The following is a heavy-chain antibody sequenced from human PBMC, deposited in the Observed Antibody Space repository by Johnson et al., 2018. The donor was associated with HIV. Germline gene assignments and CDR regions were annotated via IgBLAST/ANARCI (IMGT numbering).Heavy chain of an antibody. CDR3: ARNSWGSSSGSRI. V-gene: IGHV3-9*01. D-gene: IGHD6-6*01. CDR1: GFTFDDYA. Sequence: VQLVESGGGLVQPGGSLRLSCAASGFTFDDYAMHWVRQAPGKGLEWVSGISWNSGSIGYADSVKGRFTISRDDPRNTVYLQMNSLRAEDTAVYYCARNSWGSSSGSRIWGQGTMVTVSS. J-gene: IGHJ3*02. CDR2: ISWNSGSI.